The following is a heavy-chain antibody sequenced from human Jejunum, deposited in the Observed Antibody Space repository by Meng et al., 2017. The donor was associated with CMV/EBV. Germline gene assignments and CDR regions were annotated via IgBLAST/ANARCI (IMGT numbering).Heavy chain of an antibody. J-gene: IGHJ4*02. CDR1: GFTISGDW. V-gene: IGHV3-74*01. CDR3: VTNLYCSGGACRNY. Sequence: GFTISGDWMHWVRQAPGKGLMLVSRINSDGSTTNYADSVKGRFTISRDNANNTLYLLLNSLRAEDTAVYYCVTNLYCSGGACRNYWGQGTLVTVSS. CDR2: INSDGSTT. D-gene: IGHD2-15*01.